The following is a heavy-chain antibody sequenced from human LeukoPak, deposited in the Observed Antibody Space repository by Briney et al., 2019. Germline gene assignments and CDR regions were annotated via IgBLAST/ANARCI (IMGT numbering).Heavy chain of an antibody. CDR2: IIPIFGTA. D-gene: IGHD2-15*01. J-gene: IGHJ4*02. Sequence: SVKVSRKASGGTFSSYAISWVRQAPGQGLEWMGRIIPIFGTANYAQKFQGRVTITTDESTSTAYMELSSLRSEDTAVYYSARDPHHCSGGSCYGYWGQGTLVTVSS. CDR1: GGTFSSYA. CDR3: ARDPHHCSGGSCYGY. V-gene: IGHV1-69*05.